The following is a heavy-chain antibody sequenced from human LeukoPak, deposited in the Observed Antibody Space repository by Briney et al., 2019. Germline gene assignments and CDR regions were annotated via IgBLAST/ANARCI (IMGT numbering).Heavy chain of an antibody. Sequence: PSETLSLTCTVSGGSISSTSYYWGWIRQPPGKGLEWIGSMYYSGSTYYNPSLKSRVTISVDTSKNQFSLKLSSVTAADTAVYYCARALTTVTTGGGFDYWGQGTLVTVSS. CDR1: GGSISSTSYY. D-gene: IGHD4-17*01. CDR3: ARALTTVTTGGGFDY. CDR2: MYYSGST. J-gene: IGHJ4*02. V-gene: IGHV4-39*07.